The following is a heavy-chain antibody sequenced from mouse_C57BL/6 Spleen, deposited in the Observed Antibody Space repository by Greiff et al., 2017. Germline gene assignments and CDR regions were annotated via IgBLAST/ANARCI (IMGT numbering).Heavy chain of an antibody. CDR1: GFNIKDYY. V-gene: IGHV14-1*01. D-gene: IGHD1-1*01. CDR3: TSYGSPLFDY. CDR2: LDPVDGDT. J-gene: IGHJ2*01. Sequence: VQLQQSVAELVRPGASVKLSCTASGFNIKDYYMHWVKQRPEQGLEWIGRLDPVDGDTEYAPKFQGKATMTAYTSSNTAYLQLSSLTSEDTAVYYCTSYGSPLFDYGGQGTTLTVSS.